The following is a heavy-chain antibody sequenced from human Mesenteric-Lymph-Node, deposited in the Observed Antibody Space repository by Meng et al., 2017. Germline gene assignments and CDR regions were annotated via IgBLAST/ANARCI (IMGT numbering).Heavy chain of an antibody. CDR1: GDSVSSDSAA. V-gene: IGHV6-1*01. CDR2: TYYRSKWYS. CDR3: ARYINSAGHFDY. Sequence: SQTLSLTCSIAGDSVSSDSAAWNWIRQSPSRGLEWLGRTYYRSKWYSDYAVSVKSRISINPDTSKNEFSLQLNSLTPEDTAVYYCARYINSAGHFDYWGQGTLVTVSS. J-gene: IGHJ4*02. D-gene: IGHD1-1*01.